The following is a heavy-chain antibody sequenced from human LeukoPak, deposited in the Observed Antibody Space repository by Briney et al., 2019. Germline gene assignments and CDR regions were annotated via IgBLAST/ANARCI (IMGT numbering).Heavy chain of an antibody. Sequence: PSETLSLTCTVSGGSISSSSYYWGWIRQPPGKGLEWIGSIYYSGSTYYNPSLKSRVTISVDTSKNQFSLKLSSVTAADTAVYYCARSGYGDYDEEYFQHWGQGTLVTVSS. J-gene: IGHJ1*01. D-gene: IGHD4-17*01. CDR1: GGSISSSSYY. CDR2: IYYSGST. V-gene: IGHV4-39*07. CDR3: ARSGYGDYDEEYFQH.